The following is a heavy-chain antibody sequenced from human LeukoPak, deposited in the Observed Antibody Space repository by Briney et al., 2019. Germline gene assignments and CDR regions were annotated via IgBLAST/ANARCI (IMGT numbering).Heavy chain of an antibody. Sequence: WETLSLTCTVSGGSISSYYWSWIRQPAGKGLEWIGHIYTSGSTNYNPSLKSRLTMSVDTSKNQFSLKLSSLTAADTAVYFCATHTSGYTYGLDYWGQGALVTVSS. CDR3: ATHTSGYTYGLDY. J-gene: IGHJ4*02. D-gene: IGHD5-18*01. CDR2: IYTSGST. V-gene: IGHV4-4*07. CDR1: GGSISSYY.